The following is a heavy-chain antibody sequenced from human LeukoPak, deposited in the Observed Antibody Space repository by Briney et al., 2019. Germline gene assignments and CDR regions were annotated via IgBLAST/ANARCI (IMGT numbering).Heavy chain of an antibody. Sequence: ASVKVSCKASGYTFTVFYMQWVRQAPGQGLECMGWINLNSGGTYSAQKFQGRVTMTRDTSTSTAYMELRSLRSDDTAVYYCARDGHYGSGHVDYWGQGTLVTVSS. CDR3: ARDGHYGSGHVDY. CDR1: GYTFTVFY. CDR2: INLNSGGT. V-gene: IGHV1-2*02. D-gene: IGHD3-10*01. J-gene: IGHJ4*02.